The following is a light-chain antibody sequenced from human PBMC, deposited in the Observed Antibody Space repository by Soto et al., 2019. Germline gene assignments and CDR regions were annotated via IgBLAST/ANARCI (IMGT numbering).Light chain of an antibody. J-gene: IGKJ4*01. CDR1: QSVSGY. CDR2: DAS. Sequence: ETVLTQSPDPLSLSPGERATLSCRASQSVSGYLAWYRQKPGQAPRLLIYDASNRATGIPARISGSGSGTDFTHLISSREPEEFAVYYCQQRSSWPPSFGGGTKVEIK. CDR3: QQRSSWPPS. V-gene: IGKV3-11*01.